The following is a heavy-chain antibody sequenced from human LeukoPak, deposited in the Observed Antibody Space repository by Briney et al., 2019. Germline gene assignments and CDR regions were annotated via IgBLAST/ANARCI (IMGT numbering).Heavy chain of an antibody. Sequence: SETLSLTCAVYGGSFSDYYRSWIRQPPGKGLEWIGEINHSGNTNYNASLKSRATISVDTSRTQFSLKLSSVTAADTAVYYCARVNWNDVLFTWGPGTLVTVSS. CDR3: ARVNWNDVLFT. D-gene: IGHD1-1*01. CDR2: INHSGNT. CDR1: GGSFSDYY. V-gene: IGHV4-34*01. J-gene: IGHJ4*02.